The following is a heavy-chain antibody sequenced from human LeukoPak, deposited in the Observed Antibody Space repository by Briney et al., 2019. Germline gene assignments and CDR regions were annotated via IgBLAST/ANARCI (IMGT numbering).Heavy chain of an antibody. Sequence: PGGSLRLSCAASGFTFSTYWMSWVRQAPGKGLEWVSGISVGGGSTYYADSVKGRFTVSRDNSKNTLYLQMNSLRADDTAIYYCAKDPYCNSATCYGGGDYWGQGTLVTVSS. CDR2: ISVGGGST. CDR1: GFTFSTYW. J-gene: IGHJ4*02. D-gene: IGHD2-2*01. V-gene: IGHV3-23*01. CDR3: AKDPYCNSATCYGGGDY.